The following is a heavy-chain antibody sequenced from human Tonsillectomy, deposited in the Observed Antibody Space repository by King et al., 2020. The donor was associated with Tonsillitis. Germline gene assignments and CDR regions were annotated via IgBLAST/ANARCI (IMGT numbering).Heavy chain of an antibody. CDR3: ARDDGDYEGIVFDV. V-gene: IGHV3-74*01. D-gene: IGHD4-17*01. CDR2: INVDGSST. Sequence: VQLVESGGGSAQPGGSLRLSCGASGFTFSNYWMNWVRQAPGKGLVWVSRINVDGSSTRYADSVKGRFTISRDNAKNTLYLQMSSLRAGDTAVYYCARDDGDYEGIVFDVWGQGTMVTVSS. CDR1: GFTFSNYW. J-gene: IGHJ3*01.